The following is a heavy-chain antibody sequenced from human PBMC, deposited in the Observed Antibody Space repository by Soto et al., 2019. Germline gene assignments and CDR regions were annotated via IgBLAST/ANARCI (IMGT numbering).Heavy chain of an antibody. V-gene: IGHV4-31*03. CDR1: GGSISSGGYY. Sequence: SETLSLTCTVSGGSISSGGYYWSWIRQHPGKGLEWIGYIYYSGSTYYNPSLKSRVTISVDTSKNQFSLKLSSVTAADTAVYYCARVDWNDEGLGYWGQGTLVTVSS. CDR3: ARVDWNDEGLGY. J-gene: IGHJ4*02. D-gene: IGHD1-1*01. CDR2: IYYSGST.